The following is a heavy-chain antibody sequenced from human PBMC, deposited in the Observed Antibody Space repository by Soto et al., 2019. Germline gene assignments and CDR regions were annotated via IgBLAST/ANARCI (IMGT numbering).Heavy chain of an antibody. Sequence: SETLSLTCTVSGDSISSYYWSWIRQPPGKGLEWIDYIYYTGSTNYNPSLTSRVTMSVDTSKNQFSLKLSSVTAADTAVYYCARRRRVGGFFDYWGQGILVTVPS. CDR3: ARRRRVGGFFDY. J-gene: IGHJ4*02. V-gene: IGHV4-59*08. CDR1: GDSISSYY. CDR2: IYYTGST. D-gene: IGHD5-12*01.